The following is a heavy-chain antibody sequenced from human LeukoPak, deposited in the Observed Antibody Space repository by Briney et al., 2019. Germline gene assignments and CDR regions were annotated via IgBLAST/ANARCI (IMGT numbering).Heavy chain of an antibody. J-gene: IGHJ5*02. CDR2: ISSSGSII. CDR1: GFTFSKSD. Sequence: PGGSLRLSCAASGFTFSKSDMIWVRQAPGKGLEWVSYISSSGSIIYYADSVKGRFTISRDNAKNSLCLQMNSLRAEDTAVYYCARGGIAAAGTTWFDPWGQGTLVTVSS. D-gene: IGHD6-13*01. V-gene: IGHV3-48*01. CDR3: ARGGIAAAGTTWFDP.